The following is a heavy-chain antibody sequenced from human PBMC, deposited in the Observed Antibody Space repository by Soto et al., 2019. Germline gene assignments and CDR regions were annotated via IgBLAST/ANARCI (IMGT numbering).Heavy chain of an antibody. Sequence: SETLSLTCTVSGGSISSGGYCWSWIRQHPGKGLEWIGYIYYSGSTYYNPSLKSRVTISVDTSKNQFSLKLSSVTAADTAVYYCARGWTDYDFWSGYHYYYGMDVWGQGTTVTVSS. CDR2: IYYSGST. D-gene: IGHD3-3*01. V-gene: IGHV4-31*03. CDR3: ARGWTDYDFWSGYHYYYGMDV. J-gene: IGHJ6*02. CDR1: GGSISSGGYC.